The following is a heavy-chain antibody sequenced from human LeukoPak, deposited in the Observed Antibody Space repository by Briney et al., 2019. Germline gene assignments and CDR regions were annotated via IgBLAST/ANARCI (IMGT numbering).Heavy chain of an antibody. CDR3: ASPSSGWGSAFDI. D-gene: IGHD6-19*01. J-gene: IGHJ3*02. V-gene: IGHV5-51*01. Sequence: GESLKISCKGSGYSFTSYWIGWVRQMPGKGLEWMGIIYPGDSDTRHSPSFQGQVTISADKSISTAYLQWSSLKASDTAMYYCASPSSGWGSAFDIWGQGTMVTVSS. CDR2: IYPGDSDT. CDR1: GYSFTSYW.